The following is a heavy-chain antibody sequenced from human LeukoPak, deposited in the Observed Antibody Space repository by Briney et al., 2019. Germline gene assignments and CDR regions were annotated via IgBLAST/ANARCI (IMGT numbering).Heavy chain of an antibody. V-gene: IGHV4-34*01. Sequence: SETLSLTCAVYGGSFSGYYWSWIRQPPGKGLEWIGEINHSGSTNYNPSLKSRVTISVDTSKNQFSLKLSSVTAADTAVYYCARHLYDYVWGSYRSRTIIGERFDPWGQGTLVTVSS. D-gene: IGHD3-16*02. CDR1: GGSFSGYY. CDR2: INHSGST. CDR3: ARHLYDYVWGSYRSRTIIGERFDP. J-gene: IGHJ5*02.